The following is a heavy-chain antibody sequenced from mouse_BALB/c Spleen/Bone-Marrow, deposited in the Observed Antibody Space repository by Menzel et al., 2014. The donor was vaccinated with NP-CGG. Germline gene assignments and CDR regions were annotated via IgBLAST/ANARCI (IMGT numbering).Heavy chain of an antibody. CDR2: INPSTGYT. V-gene: IGHV1-4*01. Sequence: VQLQESGAELARPGASVKMSCKASGYTFTRYTMHWVKQRPXQGLEWIGYINPSTGYTXYKQXFKDKATLTXDKSSSTAYMQLSSLTSEDSAGYYCARDWYFDVWGAGTTVTVSS. CDR3: ARDWYFDV. J-gene: IGHJ1*01. CDR1: GYTFTRYT.